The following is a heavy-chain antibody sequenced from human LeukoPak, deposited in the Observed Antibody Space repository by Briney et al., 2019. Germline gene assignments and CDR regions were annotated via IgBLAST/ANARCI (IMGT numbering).Heavy chain of an antibody. CDR3: AKGASRVQH. J-gene: IGHJ1*01. CDR1: GFTFRSFG. Sequence: GGSLRLSCTASGFTFRSFGMHWVRQAPGKGLEWVAIIWYDGSSKYYADSVKGRFTISRDNSKNTLYLQMNSLRAEDTAVYYCAKGASRVQHWGQGTLVTVSS. D-gene: IGHD5-12*01. V-gene: IGHV3-33*06. CDR2: IWYDGSSK.